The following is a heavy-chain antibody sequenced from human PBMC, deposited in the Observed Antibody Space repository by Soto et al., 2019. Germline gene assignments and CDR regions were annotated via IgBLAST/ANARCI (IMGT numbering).Heavy chain of an antibody. CDR3: ARAISGYVT. Sequence: QVQLVQSGAEVKKPGASVKVSCKASGITSTTYAIHWVRQAPGQGLEWMGWINTGNGNTRYSQRFLGRVSLTTDTSASTASMDLSSLTSEDTAFYSCARAISGYVTWGQGTLITVSS. CDR1: GITSTTYA. CDR2: INTGNGNT. J-gene: IGHJ5*02. V-gene: IGHV1-3*04. D-gene: IGHD5-12*01.